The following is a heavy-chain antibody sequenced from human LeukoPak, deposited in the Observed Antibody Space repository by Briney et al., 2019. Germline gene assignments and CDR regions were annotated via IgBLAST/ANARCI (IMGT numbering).Heavy chain of an antibody. Sequence: PGGSLRLSCVASGFTFSSSWMSWVRQAPGKGLEWVANIKQDGSEKYYVDSVKGRFTISRDNAKNSLYLQMNSLRAEDTAVYYCARDEIPNSSSWYYYYYGMDVWGQGTTVTVSS. CDR2: IKQDGSEK. V-gene: IGHV3-7*01. J-gene: IGHJ6*02. D-gene: IGHD6-13*01. CDR3: ARDEIPNSSSWYYYYYGMDV. CDR1: GFTFSSSW.